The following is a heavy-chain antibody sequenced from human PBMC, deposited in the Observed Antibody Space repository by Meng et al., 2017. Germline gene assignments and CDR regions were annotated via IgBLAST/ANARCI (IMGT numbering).Heavy chain of an antibody. CDR3: ARGRSIVATRVAWFDP. V-gene: IGHV4-34*01. J-gene: IGHJ5*02. CDR2: SNHGGST. D-gene: IGHD5-12*01. CDR1: CGSTIDYY. Sequence: LLHEWGAAVVKPPGALATVCGESCGSTIDYYLRRIGRPPGRGREGLGESNHGGSTNYNPSLKSRVTISVDTYKTQFSLKLSSVTVADTAVYYCARGRSIVATRVAWFDPWGQGTLVTVSS.